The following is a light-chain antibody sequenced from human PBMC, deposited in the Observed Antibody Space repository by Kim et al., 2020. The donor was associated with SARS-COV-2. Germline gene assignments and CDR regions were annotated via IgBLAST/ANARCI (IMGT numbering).Light chain of an antibody. Sequence: PGQTARITCSGDALSNQYTNWYQQKAGQAPVLVIYRDTERPSGIPERISGASSGTTVTLTLSGVQAEDEADYYCQSADSSGSYRVFGGGTQLTVL. CDR1: ALSNQY. J-gene: IGLJ2*01. CDR2: RDT. CDR3: QSADSSGSYRV. V-gene: IGLV3-25*03.